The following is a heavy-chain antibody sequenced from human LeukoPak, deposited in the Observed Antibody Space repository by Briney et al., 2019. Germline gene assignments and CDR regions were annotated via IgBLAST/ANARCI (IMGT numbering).Heavy chain of an antibody. Sequence: PGGSLRLSCAASTFTVSTNYMTWVRQAPGKGLEWVSMIYTGGSPYYADSVKGRFTISRGNSKNTLNLQMNNLRAEDTAVYYCVPLTDGSIDCWGQGTLVTVSS. V-gene: IGHV3-66*01. CDR1: TFTVSTNY. D-gene: IGHD3-10*01. CDR2: IYTGGSP. J-gene: IGHJ4*02. CDR3: VPLTDGSIDC.